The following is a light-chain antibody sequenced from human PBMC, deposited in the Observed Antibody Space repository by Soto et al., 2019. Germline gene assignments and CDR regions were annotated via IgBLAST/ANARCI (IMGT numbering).Light chain of an antibody. CDR2: GAS. Sequence: EIVLTQSPGTLSLSPGERATLSCRASQSVSSSYLAWYQQKPGQAPRLLIYGASSRATGIPDRFSGSGSGTDFTLTISRLEPEHFAVYYCQQYGSSPPTFGQGTKLEIK. J-gene: IGKJ2*01. V-gene: IGKV3-20*01. CDR3: QQYGSSPPT. CDR1: QSVSSSY.